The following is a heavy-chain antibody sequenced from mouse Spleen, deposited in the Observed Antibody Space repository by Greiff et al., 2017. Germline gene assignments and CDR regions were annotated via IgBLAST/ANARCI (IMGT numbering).Heavy chain of an antibody. CDR1: GYSFTGYY. CDR3: APYYYGSSYHYYAMDY. V-gene: IGHV1-42*01. J-gene: IGHJ4*01. Sequence: VQLKESGPELVKPGASVKISCKASGYSFTGYYMNWVKQSPEKSLEWIGEINPSTGGTTYNQKFKAKATLTVDKSSSTAYMQLKSLTSEDSAVYYCAPYYYGSSYHYYAMDYWGQGTSVTVSS. D-gene: IGHD1-1*01. CDR2: INPSTGGT.